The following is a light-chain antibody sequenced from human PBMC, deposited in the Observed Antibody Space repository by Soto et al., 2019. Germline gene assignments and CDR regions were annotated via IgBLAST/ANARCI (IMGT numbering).Light chain of an antibody. J-gene: IGKJ1*01. Sequence: DIQMTQSPSSLSASVGDRVTITCRASLGIRNDLGWYQQKPGKPPKRLIYAASSLQSGVPPRFGGSGSGTGFTLTIISLQPEDFAAYYCLQHHSYPWTFGQGTKVEIK. CDR1: LGIRND. CDR2: AAS. CDR3: LQHHSYPWT. V-gene: IGKV1-17*01.